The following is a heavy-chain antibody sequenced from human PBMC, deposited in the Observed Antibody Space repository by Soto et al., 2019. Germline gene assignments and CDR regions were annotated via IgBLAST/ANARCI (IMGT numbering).Heavy chain of an antibody. Sequence: SETLSLTCTVSGGSISSGDYYWSWIRQPPGKGLEWIGYIYYSGSTYYNPSLKSRVTISVDTSKNQFSLKLSSVTAADTAVYYCARLPVTDSRYCTNGVCYLYYYYGMDVWGQGTTVTVSS. CDR2: IYYSGST. V-gene: IGHV4-30-4*01. J-gene: IGHJ6*02. CDR3: ARLPVTDSRYCTNGVCYLYYYYGMDV. D-gene: IGHD2-8*01. CDR1: GGSISSGDYY.